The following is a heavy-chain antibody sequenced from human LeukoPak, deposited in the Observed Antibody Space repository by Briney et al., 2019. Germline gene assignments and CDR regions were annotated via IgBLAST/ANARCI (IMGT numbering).Heavy chain of an antibody. V-gene: IGHV4-30-4*01. J-gene: IGHJ5*02. CDR1: GGSISSGDYY. CDR2: IYYSGST. CDR3: AGGIQLNWFDP. D-gene: IGHD5-18*01. Sequence: SQTLSLTCAVSGGSISSGDYYWSWIRQPPGKGLEWIGYIYYSGSTYYNPSLKSRVTISVDTSKNQFSLKLSSVTAADTAVYYCAGGIQLNWFDPWGQGTLVTVSS.